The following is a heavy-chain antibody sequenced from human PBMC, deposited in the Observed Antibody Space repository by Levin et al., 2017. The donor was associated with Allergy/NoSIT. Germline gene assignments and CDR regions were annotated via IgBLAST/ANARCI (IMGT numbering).Heavy chain of an antibody. Sequence: SETLSLTCTVSGGSISSNSYYWAWIRQPPGKGREWSGSIHYTGCTYDNPSLRRRVTISVDTSKNQFSLKLTSVTAADPAVYYCASHGCSSANCPDLFDYWGQGTLVTVSS. J-gene: IGHJ4*02. CDR1: GGSISSNSYY. V-gene: IGHV4-39*01. D-gene: IGHD2-2*01. CDR3: ASHGCSSANCPDLFDY. CDR2: IHYTGCT.